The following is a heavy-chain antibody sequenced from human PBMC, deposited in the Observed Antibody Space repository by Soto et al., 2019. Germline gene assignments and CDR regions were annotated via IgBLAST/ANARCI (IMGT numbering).Heavy chain of an antibody. J-gene: IGHJ6*02. D-gene: IGHD6-13*01. V-gene: IGHV3-23*01. CDR2: ISGSGGST. CDR1: GFTFSSYA. CDR3: ARYSSNYYYYYGMDV. Sequence: EVQLLESGGGLVQPGGSLRLSCAASGFTFSSYAMSWVRQAPGKGLEWVSAISGSGGSTYYADSVKGRFTISRDNAKNSLYLQMNSLRAEDTAVYYCARYSSNYYYYYGMDVWGQGTTVTVSS.